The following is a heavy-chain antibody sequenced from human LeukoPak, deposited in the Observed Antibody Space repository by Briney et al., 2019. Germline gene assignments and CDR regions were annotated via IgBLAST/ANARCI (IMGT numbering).Heavy chain of an antibody. Sequence: PGGSLRLSCAASGFTFSSYWMHWVRQAPGKGLVWVSRINSDGSSTSYADSVKGRFTISRDNAKNTLYLQMNSLRAEDTAAYYGGRDPRLSHYFDYWGEGTLVTVSS. V-gene: IGHV3-74*01. CDR3: GRDPRLSHYFDY. D-gene: IGHD2-21*02. CDR1: GFTFSSYW. J-gene: IGHJ4*02. CDR2: INSDGSST.